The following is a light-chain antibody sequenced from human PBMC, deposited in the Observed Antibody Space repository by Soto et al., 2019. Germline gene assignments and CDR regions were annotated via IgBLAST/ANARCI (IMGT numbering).Light chain of an antibody. CDR2: GAS. Sequence: EIVMTQSPATLSVAPGERATLSCRASQSVSSNLAWYQQQPGQAPRLLIYGASTRATGIPARFSGSGSGTEFTLTISSLQSEDFADYYCQQYNNWLPWTFGQGTKVDFK. CDR1: QSVSSN. CDR3: QQYNNWLPWT. V-gene: IGKV3-15*01. J-gene: IGKJ1*01.